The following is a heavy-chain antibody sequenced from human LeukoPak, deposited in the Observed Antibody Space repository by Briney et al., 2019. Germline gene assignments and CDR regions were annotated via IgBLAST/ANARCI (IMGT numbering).Heavy chain of an antibody. Sequence: PGGSLRLSCAASGFTFSDYYMNWIRQAPGKGLEWVSYISSSGSTIYYADSVKGRFTISRDNAKNSLYLQMNSLRAEDTAVYYCARDAVTMVRGVNYWGQGTLVTVSS. CDR1: GFTFSDYY. CDR3: ARDAVTMVRGVNY. V-gene: IGHV3-11*01. D-gene: IGHD3-10*01. J-gene: IGHJ4*02. CDR2: ISSSGSTI.